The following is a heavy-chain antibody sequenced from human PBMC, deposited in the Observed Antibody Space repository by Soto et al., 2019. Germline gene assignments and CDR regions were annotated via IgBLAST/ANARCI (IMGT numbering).Heavy chain of an antibody. Sequence: TXQTLALTCTVSGCSNSSGAYYWSWIRQPPGKGLEWIGYLYYSGSTYYNPSLKSRVTISVDTSKNQFSLKLSSVTAADTAVYYCARTPLSVVITMDFDYWGQGTLVTVSS. CDR3: ARTPLSVVITMDFDY. V-gene: IGHV4-30-4*01. J-gene: IGHJ4*02. CDR1: GCSNSSGAYY. CDR2: LYYSGST. D-gene: IGHD3-22*01.